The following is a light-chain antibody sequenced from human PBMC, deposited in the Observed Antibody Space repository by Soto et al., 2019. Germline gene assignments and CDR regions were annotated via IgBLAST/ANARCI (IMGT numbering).Light chain of an antibody. V-gene: IGKV3-15*01. Sequence: EIVMTQSPATLSVSPGERATLSCRASQSVSSKLARYQQKPGQAPRLLIYGASTRAPGIPGRFSGGATGTEFIITISSLQSEAFAEYCCHQYYIWRTFGQGTKLEIK. CDR1: QSVSSK. J-gene: IGKJ2*01. CDR3: HQYYIWRT. CDR2: GAS.